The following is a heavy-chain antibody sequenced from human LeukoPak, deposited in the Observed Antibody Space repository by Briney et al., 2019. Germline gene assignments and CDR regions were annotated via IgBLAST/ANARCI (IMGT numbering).Heavy chain of an antibody. Sequence: GGSLRLSCAASGFTFSSHSMNWVRQAPGKGLERVSYISSSSSTIYYADSVKGRFTISRDNAKNSLYLQMNSLRAEDTAVYYCARGAYYYEDWGQGTLVTVSS. CDR1: GFTFSSHS. D-gene: IGHD3-22*01. CDR2: ISSSSSTI. V-gene: IGHV3-48*01. CDR3: ARGAYYYED. J-gene: IGHJ4*02.